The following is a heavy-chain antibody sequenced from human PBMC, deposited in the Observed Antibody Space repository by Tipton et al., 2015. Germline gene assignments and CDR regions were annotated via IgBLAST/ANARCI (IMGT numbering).Heavy chain of an antibody. J-gene: IGHJ2*01. CDR1: GGSFSGYY. V-gene: IGHV4-34*01. CDR2: INHSGTT. Sequence: LRLSCAVYGGSFSGYYWSWIRQPPGKGLEWIGEINHSGTTNYNPSLKSRVTISVDTSMNQFSLKLSSVTAADTAVYYCARALFYGGNTDWYFDLWGRGTLVTVSS. D-gene: IGHD4-23*01. CDR3: ARALFYGGNTDWYFDL.